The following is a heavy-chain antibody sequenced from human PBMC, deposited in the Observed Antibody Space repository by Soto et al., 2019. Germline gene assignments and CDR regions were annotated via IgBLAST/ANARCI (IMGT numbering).Heavy chain of an antibody. CDR1: GGSISSGGYY. V-gene: IGHV4-31*03. CDR3: ARGCTVTTYWVDP. D-gene: IGHD4-17*01. Sequence: QVQLQESGPGLVKPSQTLSLTCTVSGGSISSGGYYWSWIRQHPEKGLEWIGYIYYSGSTYYNPSLQSRGTIAVDTSKNQYSQKLSSVTAADTAVYYCARGCTVTTYWVDPWGQGTLVTVSS. J-gene: IGHJ5*02. CDR2: IYYSGST.